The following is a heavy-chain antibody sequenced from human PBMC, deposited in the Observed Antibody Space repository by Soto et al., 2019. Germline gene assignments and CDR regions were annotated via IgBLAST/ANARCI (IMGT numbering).Heavy chain of an antibody. Sequence: SETLSLTCTVSGGSISSSSYYWGWIRQPPGKGLEWIGSIYYSGSTYYSPSLKSRVTISVDTSKNQFSRKLSSVTAADTAVYYCASSFPWYYYYMDVWGKGTTVTVSS. V-gene: IGHV4-39*01. CDR1: GGSISSSSYY. D-gene: IGHD3-16*02. CDR2: IYYSGST. CDR3: ASSFPWYYYYMDV. J-gene: IGHJ6*03.